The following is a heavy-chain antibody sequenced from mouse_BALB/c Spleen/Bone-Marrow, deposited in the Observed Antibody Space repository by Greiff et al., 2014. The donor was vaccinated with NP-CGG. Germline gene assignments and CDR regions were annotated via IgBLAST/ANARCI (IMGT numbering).Heavy chain of an antibody. CDR2: IWADGST. V-gene: IGHV2-9*02. CDR3: ARITTATGAMDY. Sequence: QVQLKGSGPGLVAPSQSLSITFTVSGFSLTSYGVHWVRQPPGKGLEWLGVIWADGSTNYNSALMSRLSIRKDNSKSQVFLKMNSLQTDDTAMYYCARITTATGAMDYWGQGTSVTVSS. CDR1: GFSLTSYG. J-gene: IGHJ4*01. D-gene: IGHD1-2*01.